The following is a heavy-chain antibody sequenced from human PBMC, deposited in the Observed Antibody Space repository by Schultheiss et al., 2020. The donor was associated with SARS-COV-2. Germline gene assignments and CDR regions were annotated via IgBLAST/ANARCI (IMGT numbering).Heavy chain of an antibody. CDR2: ISGSGGST. D-gene: IGHD6-13*01. V-gene: IGHV3-23*01. Sequence: GGSLRLSCAASGFTFSSYAMSWVRQAPGKGLEWVSAISGSGGSTYYADSVKGRFTISRDNSKNTLYLQMNSLRAEDTAVYYCARAEHAGTSGDYWGQGTLVTVSS. CDR3: ARAEHAGTSGDY. CDR1: GFTFSSYA. J-gene: IGHJ4*02.